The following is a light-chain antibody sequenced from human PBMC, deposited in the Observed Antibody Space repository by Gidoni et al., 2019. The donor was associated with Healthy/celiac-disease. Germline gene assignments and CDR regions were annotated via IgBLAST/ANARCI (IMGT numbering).Light chain of an antibody. V-gene: IGKV4-1*01. CDR3: QQYYSTPQT. Sequence: DIVMTQSPDSLAVSLGERATINCKSSQSVLYSSNNKNYFAWYQQKPGQPPKLPIYWASTRESGVPDRFSGSWSGTDFALTISSLQAEDVAVYYCQQYYSTPQTFGQGPKVDIK. CDR1: QSVLYSSNNKNY. J-gene: IGKJ1*01. CDR2: WAS.